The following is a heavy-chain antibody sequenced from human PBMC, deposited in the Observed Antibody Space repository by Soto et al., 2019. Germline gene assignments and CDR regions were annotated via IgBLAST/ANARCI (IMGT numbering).Heavy chain of an antibody. J-gene: IGHJ6*02. Sequence: XSVKVSCKASVYTFTGYYMHWVRQAPGQGLEWMGWINPNSGGTNYAQKFQGRVTMTRDTSISTAYMELSRLRSDDTAVYYCARDGAVVVAATLGTNYYYYYGMDVWGQGPTVTVSS. CDR1: VYTFTGYY. V-gene: IGHV1-2*02. CDR3: ARDGAVVVAATLGTNYYYYYGMDV. CDR2: INPNSGGT. D-gene: IGHD2-15*01.